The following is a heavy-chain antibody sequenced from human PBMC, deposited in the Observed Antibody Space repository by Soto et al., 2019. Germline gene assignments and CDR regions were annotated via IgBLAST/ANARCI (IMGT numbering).Heavy chain of an antibody. J-gene: IGHJ4*02. CDR1: GYMFTGFY. V-gene: IGHV1-2*02. CDR3: AAAAIPVAGRHPDF. Sequence: EASVKVSFKASGYMFTGFYLHWVRQAPGQGLEWMGWINPNNGVTTYAKNFQGRVTMTRDSSISTAYMELSSLRSDDTAVYFCAAAAIPVAGRHPDFWGQGTVVTVSS. CDR2: INPNNGVT. D-gene: IGHD6-19*01.